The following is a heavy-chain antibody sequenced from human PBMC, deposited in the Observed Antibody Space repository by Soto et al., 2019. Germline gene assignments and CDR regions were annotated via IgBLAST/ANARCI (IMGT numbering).Heavy chain of an antibody. Sequence: XGSLRLSCAASGFTFSNYALNWVRQAPGKGLEWVSLISATGGSTYYADSVQGRFTISRDNSKSTLYLQMNSLRAEDTAVYYCAKGTILGEWPPRGFDLWGQGTLVTVSS. CDR3: AKGTILGEWPPRGFDL. J-gene: IGHJ4*02. V-gene: IGHV3-23*01. D-gene: IGHD3-16*01. CDR2: ISATGGST. CDR1: GFTFSNYA.